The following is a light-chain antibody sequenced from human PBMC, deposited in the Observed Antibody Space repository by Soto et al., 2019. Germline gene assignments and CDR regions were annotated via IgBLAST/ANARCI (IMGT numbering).Light chain of an antibody. J-gene: IGKJ3*01. Sequence: TQSPASLSLSAGERVTLSCRASQSVDTMVAWYQQKPGKAPKLLIYKASSLESGVPSRFSGSGSGTEFTLTISSLQPDDFATYYCQQYNSYPFTFGPGTKVDIK. CDR1: QSVDTM. V-gene: IGKV1-5*03. CDR3: QQYNSYPFT. CDR2: KAS.